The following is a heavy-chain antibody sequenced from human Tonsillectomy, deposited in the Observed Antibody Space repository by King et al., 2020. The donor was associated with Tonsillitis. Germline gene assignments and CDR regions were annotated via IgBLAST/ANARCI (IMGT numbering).Heavy chain of an antibody. D-gene: IGHD3-10*02. J-gene: IGHJ6*03. CDR1: GYTFTGYY. CDR3: ASLCGVPGYYYYYMDV. CDR2: INPNSGGT. V-gene: IGHV1-2*02. Sequence: VQLVQSGAEVKKPGASVKISCKASGYTFTGYYMHWVRQAPGQGLEWMGWINPNSGGTNYAQKFQGRVTMTRDTSISAAYMELSRLISDDTAVYFCASLCGVPGYYYYYMDVWGTGTTVTVSS.